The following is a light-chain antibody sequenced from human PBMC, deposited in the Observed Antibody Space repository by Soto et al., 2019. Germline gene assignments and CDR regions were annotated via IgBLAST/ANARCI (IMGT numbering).Light chain of an antibody. CDR3: QQYSQWPLT. CDR2: GAS. CDR1: QSVSSN. V-gene: IGKV3-15*01. Sequence: EIVMTQSPATLSVSQGERATLSYRASQSVSSNLAWYQQKPGQAPRLLIYGASTRATGIPARFSGSGSGTEFTLTISSLQSEDFAVYYCQQYSQWPLTFGGGTKVDIK. J-gene: IGKJ4*01.